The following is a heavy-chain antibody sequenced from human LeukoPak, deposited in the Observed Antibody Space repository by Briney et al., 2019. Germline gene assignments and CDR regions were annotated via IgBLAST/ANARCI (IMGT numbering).Heavy chain of an antibody. CDR2: ISSSGSTI. V-gene: IGHV3-11*01. Sequence: GGSLRLSCAASGFTFSDYYMSWIRQAPGKGLEWVSYISSSGSTIYYADSVKGRFTISRDNAKHSLYLQMNSLRAEDTAVYYCARDKYYDSSGYYFLTYYFDYWGQGTLVTVSS. D-gene: IGHD3-22*01. CDR1: GFTFSDYY. CDR3: ARDKYYDSSGYYFLTYYFDY. J-gene: IGHJ4*02.